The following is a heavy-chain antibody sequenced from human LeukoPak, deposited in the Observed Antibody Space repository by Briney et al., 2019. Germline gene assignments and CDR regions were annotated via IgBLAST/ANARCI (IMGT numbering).Heavy chain of an antibody. CDR1: GFTFSSYA. J-gene: IGHJ5*02. Sequence: PGGSLRLSCAASGFTFSSYAMSRVRQAPGKGLEWVSAISSSGGITYYADSVKGRFTISRDNSKNTLYLQMNSLRAEDTAVYYCANSPCSSTSCYGWFDPWGQGTLVTVSS. CDR2: ISSSGGIT. CDR3: ANSPCSSTSCYGWFDP. D-gene: IGHD2-2*01. V-gene: IGHV3-23*01.